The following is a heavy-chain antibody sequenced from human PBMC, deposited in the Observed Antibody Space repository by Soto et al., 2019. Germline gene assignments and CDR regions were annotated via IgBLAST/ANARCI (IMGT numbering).Heavy chain of an antibody. CDR3: GRVPLDGNYANGVDV. Sequence: PGGSLRLSCAASGFPFSTYGMHWVRQAPGKGLEWVANIDTDGSTKNYVDSVKGRFIISRDNAKDSLFLQMYSLRADDTAVYYCGRVPLDGNYANGVDVWGQGTTVTVSS. CDR2: IDTDGSTK. J-gene: IGHJ6*02. CDR1: GFPFSTYG. D-gene: IGHD4-17*01. V-gene: IGHV3-7*03.